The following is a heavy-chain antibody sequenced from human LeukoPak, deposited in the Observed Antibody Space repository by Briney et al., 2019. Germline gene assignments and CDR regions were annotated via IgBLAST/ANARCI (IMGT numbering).Heavy chain of an antibody. J-gene: IGHJ6*02. CDR2: IYYSGST. Sequence: SETLSLTCTVSGGSISSYYWSWIRQPPGKGLEWIGYIYYSGSTNYNPSLKSRVTISVDTSKNQFSLKLSSVTAADTAVYYCASRLYYGSGSYYNYYYGMDVWGQGTTVTVSS. V-gene: IGHV4-59*01. CDR1: GGSISSYY. CDR3: ASRLYYGSGSYYNYYYGMDV. D-gene: IGHD3-10*01.